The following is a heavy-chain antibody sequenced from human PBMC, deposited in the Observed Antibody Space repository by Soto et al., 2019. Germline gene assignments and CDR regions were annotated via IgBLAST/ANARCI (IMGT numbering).Heavy chain of an antibody. D-gene: IGHD3-22*01. J-gene: IGHJ5*02. CDR3: ARVFEDYYDSSGYYWFDP. Sequence: GESLKISCKGSGYSFTSYWIGWVRQMPGKGLEWMGIIYPGDSDTRYSPSFQGQVTISADKSISTAYLQWSSLKASDTAMYYCARVFEDYYDSSGYYWFDPWGQGTLVTVSS. V-gene: IGHV5-51*01. CDR1: GYSFTSYW. CDR2: IYPGDSDT.